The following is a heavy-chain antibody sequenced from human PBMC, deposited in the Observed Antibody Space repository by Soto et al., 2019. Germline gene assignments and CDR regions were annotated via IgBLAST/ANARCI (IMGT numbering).Heavy chain of an antibody. V-gene: IGHV3-48*02. CDR1: GFIFSSYS. CDR3: ARDYYDSSGYYGAIGY. D-gene: IGHD3-22*01. J-gene: IGHJ4*02. Sequence: EVQLVESGGGLVQPGGSLRLSCAASGFIFSSYSMNWVRQAPGKGLEWVSYISSSSSTIYYADSVKGRFTISRDNAKNSLYLQMNSLRDEDTAVYYCARDYYDSSGYYGAIGYWGQGTLVTVSS. CDR2: ISSSSSTI.